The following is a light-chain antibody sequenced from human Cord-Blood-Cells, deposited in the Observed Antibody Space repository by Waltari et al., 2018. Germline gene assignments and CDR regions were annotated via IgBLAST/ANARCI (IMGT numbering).Light chain of an antibody. V-gene: IGLV1-40*01. Sequence: QSVLTHPPSVSGAPGQRVTISCTGSSSNIGAGYDVHWYQQLPGTAPKLPIYGNSNRPSGGPDRFSGSKSGTSASLAITGLQAEDEADYYCQSYDSSLSGSWVFGGGTKLTVL. CDR3: QSYDSSLSGSWV. CDR2: GNS. J-gene: IGLJ3*02. CDR1: SSNIGAGYD.